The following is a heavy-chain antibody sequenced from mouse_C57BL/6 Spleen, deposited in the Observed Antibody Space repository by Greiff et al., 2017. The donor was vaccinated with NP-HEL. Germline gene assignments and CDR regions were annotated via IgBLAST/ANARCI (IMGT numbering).Heavy chain of an antibody. CDR1: GFTFSNYW. D-gene: IGHD2-4*01. J-gene: IGHJ3*01. CDR3: TDYYDYEGWFAY. Sequence: EVKLVESGGGLVQPGGSMKLSCVASGFTFSNYWMNWVRQSPEKGLEWVAQIRLKSDNYATPYAESVKGRFTISRDDSKSSVYLQMNNLRAEDTGIYYCTDYYDYEGWFAYWGQGTLVTVSA. CDR2: IRLKSDNYAT. V-gene: IGHV6-3*01.